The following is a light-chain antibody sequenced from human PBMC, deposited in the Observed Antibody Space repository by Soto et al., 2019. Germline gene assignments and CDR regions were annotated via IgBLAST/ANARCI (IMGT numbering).Light chain of an antibody. J-gene: IGKJ1*01. CDR3: QQYSSYSST. Sequence: DIVMTQSPSTLSASLGGRVTITCRASQSISDTLAWYQQKPGKAPKLLIYRASSVESGFPARFSGSGSGTEFTLTISSLQSEDFAAYYCQQYSSYSSTFGQGTKVDIK. V-gene: IGKV1-5*03. CDR1: QSISDT. CDR2: RAS.